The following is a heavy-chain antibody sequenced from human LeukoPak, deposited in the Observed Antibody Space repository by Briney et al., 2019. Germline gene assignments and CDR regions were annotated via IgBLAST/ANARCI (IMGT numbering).Heavy chain of an antibody. CDR2: IYTSGST. J-gene: IGHJ6*02. D-gene: IGHD2-15*01. Sequence: SETLSLTCTVSGGSISSYYWSWIRQPAGKGLEWIGRIYTSGSTNYNPSLKSRVTMSVDTSKNQCSLKLSSVTAADTAVYYCAREGEVVVAPHYGMDVWGQGTTVTVSS. CDR3: AREGEVVVAPHYGMDV. V-gene: IGHV4-4*07. CDR1: GGSISSYY.